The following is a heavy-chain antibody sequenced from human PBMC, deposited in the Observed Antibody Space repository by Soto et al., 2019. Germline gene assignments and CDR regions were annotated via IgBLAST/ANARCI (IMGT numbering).Heavy chain of an antibody. Sequence: ASVKVACKVSGYTLTELSMHWVRQAPGKGLEWMGGFDPEDGETIYAQKFQGRVTMTEDTSTDTAYMELSSLRSEDTAVYYCATYRSEGWNDGWRVRDYYYYGMDVWGQGTTVTVSS. D-gene: IGHD1-1*01. CDR3: ATYRSEGWNDGWRVRDYYYYGMDV. V-gene: IGHV1-24*01. J-gene: IGHJ6*02. CDR1: GYTLTELS. CDR2: FDPEDGET.